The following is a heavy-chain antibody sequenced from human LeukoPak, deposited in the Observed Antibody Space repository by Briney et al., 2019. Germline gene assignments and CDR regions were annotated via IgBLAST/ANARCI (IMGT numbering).Heavy chain of an antibody. V-gene: IGHV4-39*01. CDR3: ARQEMGSESVYDIFSGNFQTNYFDP. CDR2: MYYSGKT. Sequence: SETLSLTCTVSGGSISSSLYYWAWIRQPPGKGLEWIGSMYYSGKTFHSPSLNSRAIMSVDTSKNEFSLRLTSVTAADTAVYYCARQEMGSESVYDIFSGNFQTNYFDPWGQGTLAIVSS. CDR1: GGSISSSLYY. J-gene: IGHJ5*02. D-gene: IGHD3-9*01.